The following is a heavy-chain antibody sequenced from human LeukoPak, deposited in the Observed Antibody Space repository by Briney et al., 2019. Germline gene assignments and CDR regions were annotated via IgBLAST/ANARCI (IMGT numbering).Heavy chain of an antibody. J-gene: IGHJ4*02. Sequence: SETLSLTCTVSGGSISSYYWSWIRQPPRKGLEWVGYIYYSGSTNYNPSLKSRVTISVDTSKNQFSLKLSSVTAADTAVYYCARGPQQLGPHFDYWGQGTLVTVSS. V-gene: IGHV4-59*01. CDR3: ARGPQQLGPHFDY. D-gene: IGHD6-13*01. CDR2: IYYSGST. CDR1: GGSISSYY.